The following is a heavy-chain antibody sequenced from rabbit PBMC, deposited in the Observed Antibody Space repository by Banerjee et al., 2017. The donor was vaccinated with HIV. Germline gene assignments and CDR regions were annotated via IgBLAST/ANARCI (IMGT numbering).Heavy chain of an antibody. J-gene: IGHJ6*01. Sequence: QEQLGESGGGLVQPEGSLTLTCTASGVLVSNKHAMCWVRQAPGKGLEWIGCINTMSGNRVYASWAKGRFTFSKPSSTPVPLQMTSLTAADTAPYFCARNNADRRGWSDMDLWAQAPSSPS. CDR2: INTMSGNR. CDR3: ARNNADRRGWSDMDL. CDR1: GVLVSNKHA. V-gene: IGHV1S45*01. D-gene: IGHD3-1*01.